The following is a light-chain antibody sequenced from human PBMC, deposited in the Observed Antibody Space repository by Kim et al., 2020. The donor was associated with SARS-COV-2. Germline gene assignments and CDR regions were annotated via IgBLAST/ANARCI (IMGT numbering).Light chain of an antibody. V-gene: IGKV3-20*01. J-gene: IGKJ4*01. CDR1: QSVRSNY. Sequence: EIVLTQSPGTLSLCPGERATLSCRASQSVRSNYLTWYQQKPGQAPRLLIYGASSRATGIPARFSGTGSGTDFTLIISRLEPEGFAVYYCQQYGSSPLTFGGGTKLEI. CDR3: QQYGSSPLT. CDR2: GAS.